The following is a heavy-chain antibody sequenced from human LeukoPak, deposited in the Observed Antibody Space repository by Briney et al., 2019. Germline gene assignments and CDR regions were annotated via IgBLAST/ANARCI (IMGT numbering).Heavy chain of an antibody. V-gene: IGHV3-33*01. CDR2: IWYDGSNK. Sequence: GRSLRLSCAASGFTFSSYGMHWVRQAPGKGLEWVAVIWYDGSNKYYADSVKGRFTISRDNAKNILYLQMNSLRAEDTAVYYCARDSPRTGPWGQGILVTVSS. D-gene: IGHD1-1*01. J-gene: IGHJ5*02. CDR3: ARDSPRTGP. CDR1: GFTFSSYG.